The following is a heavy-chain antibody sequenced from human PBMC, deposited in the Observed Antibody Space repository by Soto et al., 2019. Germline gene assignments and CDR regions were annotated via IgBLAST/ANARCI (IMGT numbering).Heavy chain of an antibody. CDR2: INPSGGST. Sequence: GASVKVSCKASGYTFTSYYMHWVRQAPGQGLEWMGIINPSGGSTSYAQKFQGRVTMTRGTSTSTVYMELSSLRSEDTAVYYCARFGDSSGRRSDTFDYWGQGTLVTVSS. CDR3: ARFGDSSGRRSDTFDY. CDR1: GYTFTSYY. D-gene: IGHD3-22*01. V-gene: IGHV1-46*01. J-gene: IGHJ4*02.